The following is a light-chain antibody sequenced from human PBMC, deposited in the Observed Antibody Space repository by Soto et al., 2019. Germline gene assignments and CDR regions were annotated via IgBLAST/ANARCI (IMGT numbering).Light chain of an antibody. V-gene: IGLV4-60*03. CDR2: LEGSGSY. J-gene: IGLJ1*01. Sequence: QLVLTQSSSASASLGSSVKLTCTLSSGHISSIIAWHQQQSGKAPRYLMKLEGSGSYNKGSGVPDRFSGSSSGADRYLTISNLQSEDEADYYCETWDSNTRVFGTGTKVTVL. CDR1: SGHISSI. CDR3: ETWDSNTRV.